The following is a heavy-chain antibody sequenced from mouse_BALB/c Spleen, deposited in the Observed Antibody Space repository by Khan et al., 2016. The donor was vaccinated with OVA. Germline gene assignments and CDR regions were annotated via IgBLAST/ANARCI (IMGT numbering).Heavy chain of an antibody. CDR1: GYTFTTYW. CDR2: IDPSTGYT. D-gene: IGHD2-1*01. CDR3: ARRGLYGIVAY. J-gene: IGHJ3*01. Sequence: VQLKESGAELAKPGASVKMSCKASGYTFTTYWMHWVKQRPGQGLEWIGYIDPSTGYTEYNQKFKDKATLTTDKSSSTAYMQLSSLTSEDSAVYYWARRGLYGIVAYWGKGTLGNVSA. V-gene: IGHV1-7*01.